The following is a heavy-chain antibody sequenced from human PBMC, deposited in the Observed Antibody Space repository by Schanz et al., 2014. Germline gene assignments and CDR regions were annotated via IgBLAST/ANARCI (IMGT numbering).Heavy chain of an antibody. CDR2: LTGSGTTT. Sequence: EVQLVESGGGLVQPGGSLRLSCAASGFSFRKSAMSWVRQAPGKGLEWVSALTGSGTTTYYADSVKGRFTISRDNSKNTLDLQMNSLRAEDTAVYYCAKDLISGWSGFDYWGQGTLVTVSS. CDR1: GFSFRKSA. D-gene: IGHD6-19*01. J-gene: IGHJ4*02. V-gene: IGHV3-23*04. CDR3: AKDLISGWSGFDY.